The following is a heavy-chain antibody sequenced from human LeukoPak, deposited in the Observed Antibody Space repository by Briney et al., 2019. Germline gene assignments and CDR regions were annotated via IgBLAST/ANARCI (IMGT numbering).Heavy chain of an antibody. J-gene: IGHJ6*03. V-gene: IGHV3-74*01. CDR3: ARVYDSSGYPFKKYYYYYYMDV. D-gene: IGHD3-22*01. CDR1: GFTFSSYW. Sequence: GGSLRLSCAASGFTFSSYWMHWVRQAPGKGLVWVSRINSDGSSTSYADSVKGRFTISRDNAKNTLYLQMNSLRAEDTAVYYCARVYDSSGYPFKKYYYYYYMDVWGKGTTVTISS. CDR2: INSDGSST.